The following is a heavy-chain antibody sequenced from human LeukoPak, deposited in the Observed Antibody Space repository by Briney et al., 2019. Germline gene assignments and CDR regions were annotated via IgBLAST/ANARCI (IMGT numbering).Heavy chain of an antibody. CDR1: GGSISSYY. V-gene: IGHV4-59*01. CDR2: IYYSGTT. CDR3: ARQSYYYIDV. J-gene: IGHJ6*03. Sequence: PSETLSLTCTVSGGSISSYYWSWIRQPPGKGLEWIGYIYYSGTTNYNPSLKSRVTISVDTSKNQFSLRLSSVTAADTAVYYCARQSYYYIDVWGKGTTVTVSS.